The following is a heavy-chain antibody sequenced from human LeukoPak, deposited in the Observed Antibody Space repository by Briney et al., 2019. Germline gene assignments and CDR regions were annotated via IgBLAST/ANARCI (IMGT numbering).Heavy chain of an antibody. CDR1: GGTFSSYA. CDR2: IIPIFGTA. CDR3: ARDYYGSGYEYNGMDV. V-gene: IGHV1-69*01. Sequence: AASVKVSCKASGGTFSSYAISWVRQAPGQGLEWMGGIIPIFGTANYAQKFQGRVTITADESTSTAYVELSSLRSEDTAVYYCARDYYGSGYEYNGMDVWGQGTTVTVSS. D-gene: IGHD3-10*01. J-gene: IGHJ6*02.